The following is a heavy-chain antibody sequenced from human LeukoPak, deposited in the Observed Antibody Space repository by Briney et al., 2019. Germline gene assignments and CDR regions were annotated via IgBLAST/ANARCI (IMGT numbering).Heavy chain of an antibody. CDR3: AGSNYDILTGLEGGFDY. V-gene: IGHV1-2*02. Sequence: GASVKVSCKASGYTFTGYYMHWVRQAPGQGLEWMGWINPNSGGTNYAQKFQGRVTMTRDTSISTAYMELSRLRSDDTAVYYCAGSNYDILTGLEGGFDYWGQGTLVTVSS. CDR1: GYTFTGYY. D-gene: IGHD3-9*01. CDR2: INPNSGGT. J-gene: IGHJ4*02.